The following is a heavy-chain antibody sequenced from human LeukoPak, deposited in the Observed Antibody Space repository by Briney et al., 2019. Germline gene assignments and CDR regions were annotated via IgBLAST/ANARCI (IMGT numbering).Heavy chain of an antibody. CDR1: GGTISSXY. V-gene: IGHV4-59*08. D-gene: IGHD6-19*01. CDR3: ARWYYSGWAFDY. J-gene: IGHJ4*02. CDR2: IHDSGST. Sequence: SETLSLICTVSGGTISSXYWNWIRQPPGKGLXXIGYIHDSGSTKYNPSLKSRVAISVDTSKNQFSLKLSSVTAADTAVYYCARWYYSGWAFDYWGQGTLVTVSS.